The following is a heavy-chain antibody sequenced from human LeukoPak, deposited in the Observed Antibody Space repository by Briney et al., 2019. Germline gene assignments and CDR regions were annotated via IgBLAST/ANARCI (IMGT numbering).Heavy chain of an antibody. CDR3: ARLGGEYTSSSFDY. D-gene: IGHD6-6*01. CDR2: IYYTGFT. J-gene: IGHJ4*02. Sequence: PSETLSLTCTVSGGSISSSTYYWGWIRQPPGKGLEWIGSIYYTGFTYYNPSLKSPVTISIDTSKNQFSLKLSSVTAADTAVYYCARLGGEYTSSSFDYWGQGTLVTVSS. V-gene: IGHV4-39*01. CDR1: GGSISSSTYY.